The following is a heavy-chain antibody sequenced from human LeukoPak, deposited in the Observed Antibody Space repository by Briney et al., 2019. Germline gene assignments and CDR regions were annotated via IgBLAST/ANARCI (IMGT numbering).Heavy chain of an antibody. D-gene: IGHD3-3*01. CDR1: GDSVSSNSAA. CDR3: AREGITIFGVVIVSRFDY. J-gene: IGHJ4*02. Sequence: SQTLSLTCAISGDSVSSNSAAWNWIRQSPSRGLEWLGRTYYRSKWYNDYAVSVKSRITINPDTSKNQFSLQLNSVTPEDTAVYYCAREGITIFGVVIVSRFDYWGQGTLVNVSS. CDR2: TYYRSKWYN. V-gene: IGHV6-1*01.